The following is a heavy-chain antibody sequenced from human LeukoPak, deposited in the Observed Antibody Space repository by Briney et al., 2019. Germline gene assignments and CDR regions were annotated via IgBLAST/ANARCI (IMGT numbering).Heavy chain of an antibody. J-gene: IGHJ4*02. CDR3: ARRHYYYDRSGFYYYFDT. D-gene: IGHD3-22*01. V-gene: IGHV5-51*01. CDR2: IQPGNPEI. CDR1: DSIFTSYW. Sequence: GASLQTSCKASDSIFTSYWIGWVRQLPGKGLEWVGNIQPGNPEIRYSPSFQGQVTLSADKSISTAYLQWSSLKASDTAMYYCARRHYYYDRSGFYYYFDTWGQGTQVTVTS.